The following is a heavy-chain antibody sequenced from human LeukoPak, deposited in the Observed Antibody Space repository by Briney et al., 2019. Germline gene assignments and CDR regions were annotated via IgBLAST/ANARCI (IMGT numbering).Heavy chain of an antibody. D-gene: IGHD1-26*01. CDR2: IYYSGST. J-gene: IGHJ4*02. Sequence: SETLSLTCTVSGGSISSYYWSWIRQPPGKGLEWIGYIYYSGSTNYNPSLKSRVTISVDTSKNQFSLKLSSVTAADTAVYYCARRSGNYPAGAYYFDYWGQGTPVTVSS. CDR1: GGSISSYY. CDR3: ARRSGNYPAGAYYFDY. V-gene: IGHV4-59*08.